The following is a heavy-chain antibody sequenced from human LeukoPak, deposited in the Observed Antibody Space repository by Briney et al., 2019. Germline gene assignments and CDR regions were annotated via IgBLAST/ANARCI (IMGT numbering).Heavy chain of an antibody. CDR3: ARGSDIVVVVAASPPDY. D-gene: IGHD2-15*01. J-gene: IGHJ4*02. Sequence: ASVKVSCKASGYTFTGYYMHWVQQAPGQGLEWMGWINPNSGGTNYAQKFQGWVTMTRDTSIGTAYMELSRLRSDDTAVYYCARGSDIVVVVAASPPDYWGQGTLVTVSS. CDR1: GYTFTGYY. CDR2: INPNSGGT. V-gene: IGHV1-2*04.